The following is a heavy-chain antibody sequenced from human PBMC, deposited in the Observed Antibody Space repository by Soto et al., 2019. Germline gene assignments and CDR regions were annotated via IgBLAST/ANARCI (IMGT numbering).Heavy chain of an antibody. J-gene: IGHJ5*01. D-gene: IGHD1-1*01. CDR3: ARVRQGCSANNCYFDP. V-gene: IGHV4-4*02. CDR1: GGSVRAPDW. CDR2: VHISGHS. Sequence: SETLSLTCTLSGGSVRAPDWWNWVRQSPDKGLEWIAEVHISGHSNYNPSLGSRVSVSIDSSKNQFYLNLNSVTAADTAIYYCARVRQGCSANNCYFDPWGQGTQVTVSS.